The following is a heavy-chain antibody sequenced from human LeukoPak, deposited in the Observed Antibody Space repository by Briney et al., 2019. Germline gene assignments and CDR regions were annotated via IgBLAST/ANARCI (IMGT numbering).Heavy chain of an antibody. Sequence: PGGSLRLSCAASGFTFSSYWMSWVRQAPGKGLEWVANIKEDGSEKYYVDSVKGRFTISRDNAENSVFLQMNSLRAEDTAVYYCARAPHPQNYYDSSGYYYWGQGTLVTVSS. CDR2: IKEDGSEK. CDR3: ARAPHPQNYYDSSGYYY. D-gene: IGHD3-22*01. CDR1: GFTFSSYW. J-gene: IGHJ4*02. V-gene: IGHV3-7*01.